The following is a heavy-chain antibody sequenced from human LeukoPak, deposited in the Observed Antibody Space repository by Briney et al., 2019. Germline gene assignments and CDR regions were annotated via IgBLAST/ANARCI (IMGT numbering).Heavy chain of an antibody. CDR1: GGSISSYY. D-gene: IGHD1-26*01. CDR2: IYYSGST. V-gene: IGHV4-59*08. J-gene: IGHJ4*02. CDR3: ARQIIVPTYYFDY. Sequence: SETLSLTCTVSGGSISSYYWSWIRQPPGKGLEWIGYIYYSGSTNYNPSLKSRVTISVDTSKNQFPLKLSSVTAADTAVYYCARQIIVPTYYFDYWGQGTLVTVSS.